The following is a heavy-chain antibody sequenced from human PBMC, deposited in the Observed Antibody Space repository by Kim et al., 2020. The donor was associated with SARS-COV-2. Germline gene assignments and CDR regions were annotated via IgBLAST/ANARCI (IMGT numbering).Heavy chain of an antibody. J-gene: IGHJ6*02. CDR1: GFTFSSYE. Sequence: GGSLRLSCAASGFTFSSYEMNWVRQAPGKGLEWVSYISSSGSTIYYADSVKGRFTISRDNAKNSLYLQMNSLRAEDTAVYYCARGTPPLPPYYDFWSGGERVYYYGMDVWGQGTTVTVSS. CDR3: ARGTPPLPPYYDFWSGGERVYYYGMDV. D-gene: IGHD3-3*01. V-gene: IGHV3-48*03. CDR2: ISSSGSTI.